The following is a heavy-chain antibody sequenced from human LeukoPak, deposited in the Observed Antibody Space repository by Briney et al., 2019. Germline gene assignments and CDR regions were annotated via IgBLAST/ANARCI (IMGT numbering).Heavy chain of an antibody. V-gene: IGHV1-18*01. CDR1: GYTFTSYG. CDR2: ISAYNGNT. D-gene: IGHD3-3*01. Sequence: ASVKVSCKASGYTFTSYGISWVRQAPGQGLEWMGWISAYNGNTNYAQKLQCRVTMTTDTSTSTAYMELRSLRSDDTAVYYCARDSINYDFWSGYKTAGDAFDIWGQGTMVTVSS. CDR3: ARDSINYDFWSGYKTAGDAFDI. J-gene: IGHJ3*02.